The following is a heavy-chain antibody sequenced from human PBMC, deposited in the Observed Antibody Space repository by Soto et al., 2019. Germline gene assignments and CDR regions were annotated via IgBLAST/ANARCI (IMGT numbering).Heavy chain of an antibody. CDR3: ARDPPDSSSFDY. J-gene: IGHJ4*02. V-gene: IGHV1-69*13. CDR1: GGTFSSYA. CDR2: IIPIFGTA. D-gene: IGHD6-6*01. Sequence: ASVKVSCKASGGTFSSYAISWVRQAPGQGLEWMGGIIPIFGTANYAQKFQGRVTITADESTSTAYMELSSLRSEDTAVYYCARDPPDSSSFDYWGQGTLVTVSS.